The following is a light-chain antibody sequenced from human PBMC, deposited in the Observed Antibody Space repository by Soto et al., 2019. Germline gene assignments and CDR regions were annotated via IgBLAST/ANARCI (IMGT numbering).Light chain of an antibody. J-gene: IGKJ2*01. CDR3: QQYDNLPPYT. CDR1: QDINNY. Sequence: DIQMTQSPSSLSASVGDRVTITCQASQDINNYLNWLQQKPGEAPKVLIYDASTLETGVPSRFSGRGSGTDFTFTINSLQPEDFATYYCQQYDNLPPYTLGQGTKLEIK. V-gene: IGKV1-33*01. CDR2: DAS.